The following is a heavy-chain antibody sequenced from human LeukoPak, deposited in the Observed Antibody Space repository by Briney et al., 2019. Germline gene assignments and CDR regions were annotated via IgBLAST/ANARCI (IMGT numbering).Heavy chain of an antibody. Sequence: GASVKVSCKASGYTFTSYGISWVRQAPGQGLEWMGWISAYNGNTNYAQKLQGRVTMTTDTSTSTAYMELRSLRSDDTAVYYCATDGSDSSWPTPFDYWGQGTLVTVSS. D-gene: IGHD6-13*01. CDR3: ATDGSDSSWPTPFDY. CDR2: ISAYNGNT. CDR1: GYTFTSYG. V-gene: IGHV1-18*01. J-gene: IGHJ4*02.